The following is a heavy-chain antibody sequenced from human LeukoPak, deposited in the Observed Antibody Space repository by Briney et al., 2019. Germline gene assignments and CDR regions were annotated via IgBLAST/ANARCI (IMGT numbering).Heavy chain of an antibody. CDR3: ARDLLQHYYGSGSYSDH. CDR2: IYSGGST. J-gene: IGHJ4*02. CDR1: GFTVSSNY. Sequence: GGSLRLSCAASGFTVSSNYMSWVRQAPGKWLEWVSVIYSGGSTYYADSVKGRFTISRDNSKNTLYLQMNSLRAEDTAVYYCARDLLQHYYGSGSYSDHWGQGTLVTVSS. V-gene: IGHV3-66*01. D-gene: IGHD3-10*01.